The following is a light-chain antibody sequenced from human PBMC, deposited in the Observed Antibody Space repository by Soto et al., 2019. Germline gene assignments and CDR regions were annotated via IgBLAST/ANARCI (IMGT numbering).Light chain of an antibody. V-gene: IGLV2-14*01. CDR2: DVS. CDR3: SSYTTSNTRQIV. CDR1: SSDVGGYNY. Sequence: QSALTQPASVSGSPGQSITISCTGTSSDVGGYNYVSWYQQHPGKAPKFMIYDVSNRPSGVSNRFSGSKSSNTASLTISRLQAEDEADYYCSSYTTSNTRQIVFGTGAKVTVL. J-gene: IGLJ1*01.